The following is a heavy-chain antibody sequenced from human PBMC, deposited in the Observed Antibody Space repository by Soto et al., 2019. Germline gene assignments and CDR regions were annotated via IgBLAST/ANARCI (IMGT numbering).Heavy chain of an antibody. V-gene: IGHV3-20*01. D-gene: IGHD2-2*01. CDR3: ASWSTSHAFDI. CDR1: GFTFDDYG. J-gene: IGHJ3*02. CDR2: INWNGGST. Sequence: GGSLRLSCAASGFTFDDYGMSWVRQAPGKGLEWVSGINWNGGSTGYADSVKGRFTISRDNAKNSLYLQMNSLRAEDTALYHCASWSTSHAFDIWGQGTMVTVSS.